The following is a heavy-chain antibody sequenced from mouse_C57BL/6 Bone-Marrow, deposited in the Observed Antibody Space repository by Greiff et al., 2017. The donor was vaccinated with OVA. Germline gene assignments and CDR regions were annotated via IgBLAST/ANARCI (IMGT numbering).Heavy chain of an antibody. J-gene: IGHJ1*03. CDR3: ARPYYYGSQVPHWYFDV. CDR1: DSEVFPIAY. Sequence: QVQLQQSGSELRSPGSSVKLSCKDFDSEVFPIAYMSWVRQKPGHGFEWIGGILPSIGRTIYGEKFEDKATLDADTLSNTAYLELNSLTSEDSAIYYCARPYYYGSQVPHWYFDVWGTGTTVTVSS. CDR2: ILPSIGRT. D-gene: IGHD1-1*01. V-gene: IGHV15-2*01.